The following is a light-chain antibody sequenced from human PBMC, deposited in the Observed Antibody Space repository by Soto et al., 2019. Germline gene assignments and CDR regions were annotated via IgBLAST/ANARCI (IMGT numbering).Light chain of an antibody. Sequence: EIVLTQSPATLSLSPGERATLPCRASQSVSSYLAWYQQKPGQSPRLLIYDASNRATGIPARFSGSGSETDFTLTISSLEPEDFAVYYCQQRNNWPSITFGQGTRLEIK. J-gene: IGKJ5*01. CDR3: QQRNNWPSIT. CDR1: QSVSSY. CDR2: DAS. V-gene: IGKV3-11*01.